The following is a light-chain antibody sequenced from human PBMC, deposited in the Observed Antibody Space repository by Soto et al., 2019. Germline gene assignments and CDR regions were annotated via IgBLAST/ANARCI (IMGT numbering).Light chain of an antibody. J-gene: IGLJ2*01. CDR1: SSDVGGYDF. Sequence: QSALTQPASVSGSPGQSITISCTGTSSDVGGYDFVSWYQQHPGKAPKLMIYDVNNRPSGVSHRFSGSKSGNAASLTISGLQAEDEADYFCISYSTTSTVLLGGGTQLTVL. CDR2: DVN. V-gene: IGLV2-14*03. CDR3: ISYSTTSTVL.